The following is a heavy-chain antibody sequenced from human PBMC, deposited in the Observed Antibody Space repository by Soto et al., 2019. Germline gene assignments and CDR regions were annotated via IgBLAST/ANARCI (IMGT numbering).Heavy chain of an antibody. CDR1: GYTFTRYG. V-gene: IGHV1-18*04. CDR3: ARSDSEKKGDGCGQGG. CDR2: ISAYNVNT. D-gene: IGHD3-16*01. J-gene: IGHJ6*02. Sequence: ASVKVSSKASGYTFTRYGISCLRQAPGQALAWVGWISAYNVNTNYAQKLQRTVAMTTDTSTSTAHKELRSLSSDDTSAYYRARSDSEKKGDGCGQGGWGRGSRGT.